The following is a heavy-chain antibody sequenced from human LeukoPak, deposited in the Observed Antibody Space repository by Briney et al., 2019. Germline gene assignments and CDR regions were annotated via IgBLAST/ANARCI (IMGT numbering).Heavy chain of an antibody. CDR2: RSYDGSNK. D-gene: IGHD3-10*01. CDR1: GFTFSSYA. J-gene: IGHJ4*02. V-gene: IGHV3-30-3*01. Sequence: GGSLRLSCAASGFTFSSYAMHWVRQAPGKGLEWVAVRSYDGSNKYYADSVKGRFTISRDNSKNTLYLQMNGLRAEDTAVYYCARVYNDLWFGELYFDYWGQGTLVTVSS. CDR3: ARVYNDLWFGELYFDY.